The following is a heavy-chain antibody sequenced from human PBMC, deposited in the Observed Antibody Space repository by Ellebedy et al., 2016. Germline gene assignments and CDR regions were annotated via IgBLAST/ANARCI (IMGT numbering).Heavy chain of an antibody. D-gene: IGHD3-10*01. CDR2: IYHSGST. Sequence: SETLSLTXTVSGVSISSNSYYWAWIRQPPGKGLQWIGSIYHSGSTDYNQSLKSRVTISIDTSKKQFSLRVRSVTAADTAVYYCARHVAGLSLYHFDYWGQGARVTVSS. J-gene: IGHJ4*02. CDR3: ARHVAGLSLYHFDY. CDR1: GVSISSNSYY. V-gene: IGHV4-39*01.